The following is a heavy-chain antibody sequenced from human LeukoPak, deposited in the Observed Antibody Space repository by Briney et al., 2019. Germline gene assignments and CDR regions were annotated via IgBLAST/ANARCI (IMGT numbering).Heavy chain of an antibody. CDR1: GFTFSSYA. J-gene: IGHJ5*02. CDR2: ISYDGSNK. D-gene: IGHD3-10*01. CDR3: ARDVGRFGELLNNWFDP. Sequence: GRSLRLSCAASGFTFSSYAMHWVRQAPGKGLEWVAVISYDGSNKYYADSVKGRFPISRDNSKNTLYLQMNRLRAEDTAVYYCARDVGRFGELLNNWFDPWGQGTLVTVSS. V-gene: IGHV3-30*04.